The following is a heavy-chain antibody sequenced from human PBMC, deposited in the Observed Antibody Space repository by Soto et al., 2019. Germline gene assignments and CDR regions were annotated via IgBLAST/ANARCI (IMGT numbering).Heavy chain of an antibody. CDR3: VKDQCTDCQPGYYYHGMDV. J-gene: IGHJ6*02. CDR2: ISNDGGTI. V-gene: IGHV3-64D*06. CDR1: GFTFSSYG. D-gene: IGHD2-21*02. Sequence: PGGSLRLSCSASGFTFSSYGMHWVRQAPGQGLEYISSISNDGGTIHYADSVRGRFTISRDNSKSTLHLQMSSLGAEDTAVYYCVKDQCTDCQPGYYYHGMDVCGQGTTVTVSS.